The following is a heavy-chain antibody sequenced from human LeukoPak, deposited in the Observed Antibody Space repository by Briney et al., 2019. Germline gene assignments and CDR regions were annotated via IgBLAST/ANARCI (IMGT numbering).Heavy chain of an antibody. V-gene: IGHV4-39*01. Sequence: SETLSLTCIVSDGSISSSSFYWGRIRQPPGQGLERIGSMYYTGSYTGTTYYNPSLKSRVTISVDTSKNQFSLKLSSVTAADTAVYYCARSPVGGGFDYWGQGTLVTVSS. J-gene: IGHJ4*02. D-gene: IGHD1-26*01. CDR1: DGSISSSSFY. CDR2: MYYTGSYTGTT. CDR3: ARSPVGGGFDY.